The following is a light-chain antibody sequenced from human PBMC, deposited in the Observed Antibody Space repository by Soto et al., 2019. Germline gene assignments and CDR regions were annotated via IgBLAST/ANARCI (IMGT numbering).Light chain of an antibody. CDR1: QSITSNY. CDR2: GAS. J-gene: IGKJ1*01. CDR3: QQYGSSVWT. Sequence: EIVLTQSPASLSLSPGERATLSCRASQSITSNYLAWYQQKPGQAPRLLLYGASSRATGIPDRFSGSGSGTDFSLTISRLEPEDFALYFCQQYGSSVWTFGQGTKVEI. V-gene: IGKV3-20*01.